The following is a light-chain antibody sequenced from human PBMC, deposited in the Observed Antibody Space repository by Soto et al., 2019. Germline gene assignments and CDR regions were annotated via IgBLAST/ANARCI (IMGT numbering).Light chain of an antibody. Sequence: DIQMTQSPSSLSASVGDRVTITCRASQSMSRYLNWYQQKPGKVPKLLIYAASSLQSGVPSRFTGTGSATDLTLTISSLQPEDFATCYCQQSFSSPRTYGQGTKVEIK. CDR3: QQSFSSPRT. CDR1: QSMSRY. J-gene: IGKJ1*01. CDR2: AAS. V-gene: IGKV1-39*01.